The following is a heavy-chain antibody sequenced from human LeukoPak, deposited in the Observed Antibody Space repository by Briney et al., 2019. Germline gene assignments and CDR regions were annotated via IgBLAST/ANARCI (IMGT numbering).Heavy chain of an antibody. Sequence: SETLSLTCTVSGYFITSNYYWAWIRQPPGKGLEWIGNVHHSRATYYNPSLQSRVTISVDTSKNQFSLKLSSVTAADTAVYFCARDPYYHSMDVWGKGTTVTVSS. CDR1: GYFITSNYY. CDR3: ARDPYYHSMDV. CDR2: VHHSRAT. V-gene: IGHV4-38-2*02. J-gene: IGHJ6*03.